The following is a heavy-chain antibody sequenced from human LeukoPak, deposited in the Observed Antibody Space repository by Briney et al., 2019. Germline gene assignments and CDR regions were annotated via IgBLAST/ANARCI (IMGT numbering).Heavy chain of an antibody. V-gene: IGHV3-9*01. D-gene: IGHD6-13*01. Sequence: GGSLRLSCAASGFTFDDYATHWVRQAPGKGLEWVSGISWNSGSIGYADSVKGRFTISRDNAKNSLYLQMNSLRAEDTALYYCAKVLQQLTYYYGMDVWGQGTTVTVSS. CDR3: AKVLQQLTYYYGMDV. CDR1: GFTFDDYA. J-gene: IGHJ6*02. CDR2: ISWNSGSI.